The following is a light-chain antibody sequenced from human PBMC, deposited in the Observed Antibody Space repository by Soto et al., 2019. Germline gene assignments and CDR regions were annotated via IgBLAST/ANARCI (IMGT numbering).Light chain of an antibody. CDR2: EVA. J-gene: IGLJ2*01. V-gene: IGLV2-14*01. Sequence: QSALTQPASVSGSPGQSITISCTGTSSDVGIYKYVSWYQQHPGKAPNLMIYEVANRPSGVSNRFSGSKSGNTASLTISGPQAEDEADYYCSSFSSSRTVVFGGGTKLTVL. CDR1: SSDVGIYKY. CDR3: SSFSSSRTVV.